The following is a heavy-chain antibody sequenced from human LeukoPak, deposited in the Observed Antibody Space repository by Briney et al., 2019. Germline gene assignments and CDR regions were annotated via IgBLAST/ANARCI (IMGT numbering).Heavy chain of an antibody. CDR1: GFTFGDVV. CDR2: ISYNGAST. CDR3: ARGLGYCSGGSCYDWFDP. V-gene: IGHV3-23*01. Sequence: PGGSLRLSCVASGFTFGDVVMSWVRQAPGKGLEWVSAISYNGASTDYADSVKGRFAISRDNSKNTLYLQMNSLRAEDTAVYYCARGLGYCSGGSCYDWFDPWGQGTLVTVSS. D-gene: IGHD2-15*01. J-gene: IGHJ5*02.